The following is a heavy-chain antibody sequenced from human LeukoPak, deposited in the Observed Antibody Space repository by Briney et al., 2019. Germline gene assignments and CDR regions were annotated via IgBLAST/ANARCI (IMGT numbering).Heavy chain of an antibody. CDR2: IYYSGST. D-gene: IGHD6-6*01. Sequence: SETLSLTCTVSGGSISSYYWSWIRQPPGKWLEWIGYIYYSGSTNYNPSLKSRVTISVDTSKNQFSLKLSSVTAADTAVYYCAREVAAPYRGGAFDIWGQGTMVTVSS. CDR3: AREVAAPYRGGAFDI. CDR1: GGSISSYY. J-gene: IGHJ3*02. V-gene: IGHV4-59*01.